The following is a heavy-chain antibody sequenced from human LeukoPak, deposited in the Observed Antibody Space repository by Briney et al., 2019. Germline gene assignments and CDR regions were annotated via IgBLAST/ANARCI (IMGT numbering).Heavy chain of an antibody. CDR1: GYTFTGYY. CDR3: ARGNLFSMIGRQKTDY. J-gene: IGHJ4*02. D-gene: IGHD3-22*01. Sequence: GASVKVSCKASGYTFTGYYMHWVRQAPGQGLEWMGWMNPNSGNTGYAQKFQGRVTMTRNTSISTAYMELSSLRSEDTAVYYCARGNLFSMIGRQKTDYWGQGTLVTVSS. CDR2: MNPNSGNT. V-gene: IGHV1-8*02.